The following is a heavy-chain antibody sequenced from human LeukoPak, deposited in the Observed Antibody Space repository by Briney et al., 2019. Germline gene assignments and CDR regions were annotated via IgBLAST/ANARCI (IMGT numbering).Heavy chain of an antibody. J-gene: IGHJ4*02. D-gene: IGHD1-20*01. V-gene: IGHV3-48*03. CDR3: VRDPGITGTSF. CDR1: GFTFSSHE. Sequence: GGSLRLSCAASGFTFSSHEMNWVRQAPGKGLEWVSYISGSGATIYYTDSVKGRFTISGDNAKNSLYLQMTSLRAEDTAVYYCVRDPGITGTSFWGQGTLVTVSS. CDR2: ISGSGATI.